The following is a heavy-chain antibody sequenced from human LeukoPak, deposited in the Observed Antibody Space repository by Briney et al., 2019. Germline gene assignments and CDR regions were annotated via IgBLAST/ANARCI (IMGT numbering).Heavy chain of an antibody. J-gene: IGHJ3*02. Sequence: PGRSLRLSCAASGFTFSSYAMHWVRQAPGKGLEWVAVISYDGSNKYYADSVKGRFTISRDNSKNTLYLQMNSLRAEDTAVYYCARGWNDVNAFDIWGQGTMVTVSS. CDR3: ARGWNDVNAFDI. D-gene: IGHD1-1*01. CDR1: GFTFSSYA. V-gene: IGHV3-30-3*01. CDR2: ISYDGSNK.